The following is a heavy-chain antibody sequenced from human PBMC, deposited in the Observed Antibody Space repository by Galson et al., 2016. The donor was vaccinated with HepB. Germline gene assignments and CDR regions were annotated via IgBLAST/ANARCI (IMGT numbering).Heavy chain of an antibody. CDR2: IYSNGNT. Sequence: SETLSLTCTVSNGSLSRYFWSWIRQPAGKGLEWIGHIYSNGNTRYNSSLQSRVTMSLDMSKNQFSVRLISVTAADTAVYFCARERPTPSSDWPYCFDSWGQGALVTVSS. CDR1: NGSLSRYF. D-gene: IGHD6-25*01. CDR3: ARERPTPSSDWPYCFDS. J-gene: IGHJ4*02. V-gene: IGHV4-4*07.